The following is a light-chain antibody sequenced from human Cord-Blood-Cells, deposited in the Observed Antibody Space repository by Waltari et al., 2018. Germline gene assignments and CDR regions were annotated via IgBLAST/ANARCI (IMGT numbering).Light chain of an antibody. CDR2: AAS. CDR1: QGISSY. Sequence: AIRMTQSPSSFSASTGDRVTITCRASQGISSYLAWYQQKPGKAPKLLIYAASTLQSWVPSRFSGSGSGTDFTLTISCLQSEDFATYYCQQYYSYPGTFGQGTKVEIK. J-gene: IGKJ1*01. V-gene: IGKV1-8*01. CDR3: QQYYSYPGT.